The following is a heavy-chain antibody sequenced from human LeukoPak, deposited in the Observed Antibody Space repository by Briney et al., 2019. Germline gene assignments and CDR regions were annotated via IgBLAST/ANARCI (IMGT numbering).Heavy chain of an antibody. V-gene: IGHV3-23*01. CDR3: AKPNVGVPLQYFDS. CDR1: GFTFSSYA. Sequence: GGSLRLSCAASGFTFSSYAMTWVRQAPGKGLEWVSAISGSGGSTYYADSVKGRFTISRDNSKNTLYLQMNSLRAEDTAVYYCAKPNVGVPLQYFDSWGQGTLVTVSS. J-gene: IGHJ4*02. D-gene: IGHD1-26*01. CDR2: ISGSGGST.